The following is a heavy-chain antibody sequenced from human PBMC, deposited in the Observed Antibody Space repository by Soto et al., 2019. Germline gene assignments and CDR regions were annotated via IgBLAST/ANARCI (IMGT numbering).Heavy chain of an antibody. J-gene: IGHJ6*02. V-gene: IGHV1-69*06. D-gene: IGHD7-27*01. CDR1: GGTFSSYS. CDR2: IIPIFGTA. CDR3: ARANRLGIINYYYGMDV. Sequence: SVKVSCKASGGTFSSYSISWVRQAPGQGLEWMGGIIPIFGTANYAQKFQGRVTITADKSTSTAYMELSSLRSEDTAVYYCARANRLGIINYYYGMDVWGQGTTVTVSS.